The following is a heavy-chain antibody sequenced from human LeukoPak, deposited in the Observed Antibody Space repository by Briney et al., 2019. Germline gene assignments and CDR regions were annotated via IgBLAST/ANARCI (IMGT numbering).Heavy chain of an antibody. J-gene: IGHJ5*02. CDR1: GESFSGYY. D-gene: IGHD3-10*01. CDR3: ARGWVRIGELYPSWFDP. V-gene: IGHV4-34*01. CDR2: IIDTGST. Sequence: SETLSLTCVVYGESFSGYYWTWIRQPPGKGLEWIGEIIDTGSTKYNSSLKSRVTISVDTSKNEFSLKLSSVTAADTAVYYCARGWVRIGELYPSWFDPWGQGTLVTVSS.